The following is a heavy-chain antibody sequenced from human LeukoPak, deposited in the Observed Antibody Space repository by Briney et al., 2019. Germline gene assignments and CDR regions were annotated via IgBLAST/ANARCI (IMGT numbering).Heavy chain of an antibody. CDR2: IRGSGERT. CDR3: AKDWRHIVVVSSPGYFDY. J-gene: IGHJ4*02. D-gene: IGHD2-21*01. Sequence: PGGSLRLSCAASGFTFSSYAMGWVRQAPGKGLEWVSLIRGSGERTYHADSVKGRFTISRDNSKNILYLQMNSLRAEDTAVYYCAKDWRHIVVVSSPGYFDYWGQGTLVTVSS. CDR1: GFTFSSYA. V-gene: IGHV3-23*01.